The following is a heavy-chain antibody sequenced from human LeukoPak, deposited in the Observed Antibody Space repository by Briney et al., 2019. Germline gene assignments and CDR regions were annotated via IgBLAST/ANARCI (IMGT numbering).Heavy chain of an antibody. CDR1: GFTFSSYG. J-gene: IGHJ4*02. CDR2: IWYDGSNK. D-gene: IGHD2-8*01. Sequence: GGSLRLSCAASGFTFSSYGMHWVRQAPGKGLEGVAVIWYDGSNKYYADSVKGRFTISRDNSKNTLYLQMNSLRAEDTAVYYCARDRSQNGFDYWGQGTLVTVSS. V-gene: IGHV3-33*01. CDR3: ARDRSQNGFDY.